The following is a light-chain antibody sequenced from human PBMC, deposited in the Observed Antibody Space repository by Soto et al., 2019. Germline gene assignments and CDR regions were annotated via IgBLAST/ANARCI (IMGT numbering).Light chain of an antibody. J-gene: IGKJ1*01. CDR3: LQHNTYPRT. Sequence: DIQMTQSPSSLSASVGDRVTITCRASQAIRNDLGWYQQKPAKAPKRLIYAVSSLQSGVPSRFSGSGSGTEFTLTISSLQPEDSATYYCLQHNTYPRTFGQGTKVEIK. V-gene: IGKV1-17*01. CDR1: QAIRND. CDR2: AVS.